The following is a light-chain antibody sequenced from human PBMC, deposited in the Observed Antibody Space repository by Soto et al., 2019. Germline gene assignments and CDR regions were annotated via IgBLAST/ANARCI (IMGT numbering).Light chain of an antibody. CDR1: QGIRHY. V-gene: IGKV1-6*01. CDR3: LQDYNYPLT. J-gene: IGKJ4*01. CDR2: AAS. Sequence: AIKMTQSPSSLSASVGDRVTITCRASQGIRHYLGWYQQKPGKAPKLLIYAASSLQSGVPSRFSGSGSGTDFTLTISSLQPEDFATYYCLQDYNYPLTFGGGNKVEIK.